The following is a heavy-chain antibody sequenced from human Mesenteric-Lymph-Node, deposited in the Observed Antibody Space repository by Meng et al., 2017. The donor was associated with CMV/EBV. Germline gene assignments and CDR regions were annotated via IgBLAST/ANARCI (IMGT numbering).Heavy chain of an antibody. V-gene: IGHV1-18*01. CDR3: ARNLNCGGDCYSPDLGY. CDR1: GYTFTKYA. D-gene: IGHD2-21*01. CDR2: ISAFNGIP. J-gene: IGHJ4*02. Sequence: ASVKVSCKASGYTFTKYAVSWVRLAPGQGLEWMGWISAFNGIPNYAPKFQGRVTMTADKSTTTSYMELRSLTSDDTAVYYCARNLNCGGDCYSPDLGYWGQGTLVTVSS.